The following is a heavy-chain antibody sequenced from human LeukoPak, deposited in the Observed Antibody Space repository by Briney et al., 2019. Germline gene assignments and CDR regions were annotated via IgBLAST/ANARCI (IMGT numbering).Heavy chain of an antibody. CDR1: GFRFTNYW. Sequence: GESLKISCKASGFRFTNYWIGWVRQMPGKGLEWMGIIYPGDSNIRYRPTFRGQVTLSADRSISTAYLQWDRLKASDTAIYYCAKTVSSWDLYFDYWGQGTLVTVSS. CDR3: AKTVSSWDLYFDY. D-gene: IGHD6-19*01. CDR2: IYPGDSNI. V-gene: IGHV5-51*01. J-gene: IGHJ4*02.